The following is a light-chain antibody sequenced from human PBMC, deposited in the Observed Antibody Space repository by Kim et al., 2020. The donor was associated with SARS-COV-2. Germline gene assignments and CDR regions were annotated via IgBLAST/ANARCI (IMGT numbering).Light chain of an antibody. V-gene: IGKV3-11*01. CDR3: QQRSNLFT. CDR1: QSVSGY. J-gene: IGKJ3*01. CDR2: DAS. Sequence: LCPGERATVSCRDGQSVSGYEDWYEQKPGQAPRLLIYDASNGATGIPARFSGSGSGTDVTRTISSLEPEDLAVYYCQQRSNLFTFGPGTKVDIK.